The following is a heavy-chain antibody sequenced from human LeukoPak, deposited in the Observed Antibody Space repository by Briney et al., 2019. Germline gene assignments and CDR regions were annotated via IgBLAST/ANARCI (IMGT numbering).Heavy chain of an antibody. CDR1: GGSISSYY. CDR2: IYYSGST. J-gene: IGHJ4*02. Sequence: SETLSLTCTVPGGSISSYYWSWIRQPPGKGLEWIGSIYYSGSTYYNPSLKSRVTISVDTSKNQFSLKLSSVTAADTAVYYCARVYDILTGYPDYWGQGTLVTVSS. CDR3: ARVYDILTGYPDY. D-gene: IGHD3-9*01. V-gene: IGHV4-59*12.